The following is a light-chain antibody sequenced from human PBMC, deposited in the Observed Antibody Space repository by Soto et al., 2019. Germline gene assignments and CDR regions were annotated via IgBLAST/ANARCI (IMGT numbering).Light chain of an antibody. CDR2: DAS. CDR3: PRET. CDR1: QDISNY. V-gene: IGKV1-33*01. Sequence: DLQMTQSPSSLSASVGDRVTITCQASQDISNYLNWYQQKPGKAPKLLIYDASNLETGVPSRFSGSGSGTDFTFTISSLQPEDIATYYCPRETFGQGTKLEIK. J-gene: IGKJ2*01.